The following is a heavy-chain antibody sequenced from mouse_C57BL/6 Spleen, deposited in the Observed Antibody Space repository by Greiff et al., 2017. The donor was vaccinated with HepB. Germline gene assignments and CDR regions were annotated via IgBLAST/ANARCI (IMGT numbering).Heavy chain of an antibody. J-gene: IGHJ1*03. CDR3: ARAGNDGYSPYFDV. CDR1: GYTFTDYY. Sequence: QVQLQQSGAELVRPGASVKLSCKASGYTFTDYYINWVKQRPGQGLEWIARIYPGSGNTYYNEKFKGKATLTAEKSSSTAYMQLSSLTSEDSAVYFCARAGNDGYSPYFDVWGTGTTVTVSS. CDR2: IYPGSGNT. V-gene: IGHV1-76*01. D-gene: IGHD2-3*01.